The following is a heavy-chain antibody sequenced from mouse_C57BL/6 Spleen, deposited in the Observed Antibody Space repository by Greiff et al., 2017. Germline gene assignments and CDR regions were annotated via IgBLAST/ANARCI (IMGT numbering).Heavy chain of an antibody. CDR3: ARYYGNYDVHFDY. CDR2: INPSSGYT. V-gene: IGHV1-7*01. CDR1: GYTFTSYW. J-gene: IGHJ2*01. Sequence: QVQLKQSGAELAKPGASVKLSCKASGYTFTSYWMHWVNQRPGQGLEWIGYINPSSGYTKYIQKFKDKATLTADKSSSTAYMQLSSLTYEDSAGDYCARYYGNYDVHFDYWGQGTTLTVSS. D-gene: IGHD2-1*01.